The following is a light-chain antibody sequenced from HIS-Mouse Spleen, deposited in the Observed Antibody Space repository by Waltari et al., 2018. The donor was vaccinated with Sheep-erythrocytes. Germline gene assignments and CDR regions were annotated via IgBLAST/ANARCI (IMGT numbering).Light chain of an antibody. Sequence: ELVLTQSPATLSLSPGVRATLSCRASQSVSSYLAWYQQKPGQAPRLLIYDASNRATGIPARFSGSGSGTDFTLTISSLEPEDFAVYYCQQRSNWYTFGQGTKLEIK. CDR3: QQRSNWYT. V-gene: IGKV3-11*01. J-gene: IGKJ2*01. CDR1: QSVSSY. CDR2: DAS.